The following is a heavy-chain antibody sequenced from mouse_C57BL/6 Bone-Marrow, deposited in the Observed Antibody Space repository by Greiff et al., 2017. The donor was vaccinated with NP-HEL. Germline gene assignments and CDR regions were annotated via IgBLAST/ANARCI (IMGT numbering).Heavy chain of an antibody. V-gene: IGHV1-19*01. CDR3: ARFYADGYWYFDV. CDR2: INPYNGGT. CDR1: GYTFTDYY. Sequence: VQLKESGPVLVKPGASVKMSCKASGYTFTDYYMNWVKQSHGKSLEWIGVINPYNGGTSYNQKFKGKATLTVDKSSSTAYMELNSLTSEDSAVYYCARFYADGYWYFDVWGTGTTVTVSS. J-gene: IGHJ1*03. D-gene: IGHD2-3*01.